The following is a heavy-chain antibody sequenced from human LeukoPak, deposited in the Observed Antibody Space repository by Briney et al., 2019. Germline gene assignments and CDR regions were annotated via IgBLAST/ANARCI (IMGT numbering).Heavy chain of an antibody. CDR1: GFTFSSYE. J-gene: IGHJ4*02. D-gene: IGHD1-7*01. CDR2: ISSSGSTI. Sequence: PGGSLRLSCAASGFTFSSYEMNWVRQAPGKGLEWVSYISSSGSTIYYADSVKGRFTISRDNSKNTLYLQMNSLRAEDTAVYYCARGRYNWNYDTFVDYFDYWGQGTLVTVSS. CDR3: ARGRYNWNYDTFVDYFDY. V-gene: IGHV3-48*03.